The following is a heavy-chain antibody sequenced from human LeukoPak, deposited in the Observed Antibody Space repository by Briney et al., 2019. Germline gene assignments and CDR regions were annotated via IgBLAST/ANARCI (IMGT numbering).Heavy chain of an antibody. Sequence: ASVKVSSKASLYTSTSYSISWVRQAPGQGLEWMGWINTYNGNTTFAQKFQGRVTITTDTYTSTAYMELRSLRSEDTAVYYCARVCSSGTCYPHRSTDVWGKGTTVTISS. CDR2: INTYNGNT. CDR3: ARVCSSGTCYPHRSTDV. J-gene: IGHJ6*04. V-gene: IGHV1-18*01. D-gene: IGHD2-15*01. CDR1: LYTSTSYS.